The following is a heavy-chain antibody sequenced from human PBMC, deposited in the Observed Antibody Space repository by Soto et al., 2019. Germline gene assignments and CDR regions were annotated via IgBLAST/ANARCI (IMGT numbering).Heavy chain of an antibody. Sequence: ASVKVSCKASGYTFTGYYMHWVRQAPGQGLEWMGWMNPNSGNTGYAQKFQGRVTMTRNTSISTAYMELSSLRSEDTAVYYCARGGFWSGYYYNVYWGQGTLVTVSS. CDR2: MNPNSGNT. V-gene: IGHV1-8*02. CDR3: ARGGFWSGYYYNVY. J-gene: IGHJ4*02. D-gene: IGHD3-3*01. CDR1: GYTFTGYY.